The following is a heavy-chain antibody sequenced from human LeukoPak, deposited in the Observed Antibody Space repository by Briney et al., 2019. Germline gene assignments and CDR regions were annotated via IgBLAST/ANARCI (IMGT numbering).Heavy chain of an antibody. J-gene: IGHJ4*02. CDR3: ARVRIYCSGGSCHSNYYFDY. CDR1: GYSISSGYY. D-gene: IGHD2-15*01. CDR2: IYYSGST. Sequence: SETLSLTCTVSGYSISSGYYWGWIRQPPGKGLEWIGSIYYSGSTYYNPSLKSRVTISVDTSKNQFSLKLSSVTAADTAVYYCARVRIYCSGGSCHSNYYFDYWGQGTLVTVSS. V-gene: IGHV4-38-2*02.